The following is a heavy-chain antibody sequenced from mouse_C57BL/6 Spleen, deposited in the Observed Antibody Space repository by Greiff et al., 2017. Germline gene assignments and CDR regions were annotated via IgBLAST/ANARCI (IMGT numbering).Heavy chain of an antibody. J-gene: IGHJ1*03. CDR2: IWSGGST. V-gene: IGHV2-2*01. D-gene: IGHD1-1*01. Sequence: VMLVESGPGLVQPSQSLSITCTVSGFSFTSYGVHWVRQSPGKGLEWLGGIWSGGSTDYNAAFISRLSISKDNSKSEVFFKMNRLQADDTAIYYCASPYYYGSGYWYFDVWGTGTTVTVSS. CDR3: ASPYYYGSGYWYFDV. CDR1: GFSFTSYG.